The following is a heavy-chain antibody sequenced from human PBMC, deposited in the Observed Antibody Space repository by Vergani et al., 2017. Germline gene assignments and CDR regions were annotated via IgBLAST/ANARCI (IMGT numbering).Heavy chain of an antibody. J-gene: IGHJ5*02. D-gene: IGHD3-10*01. Sequence: QVRLQESGPGLVKPSETLSLTCSVSGGSMSGYYWSWIRQPPGKELEWIGYMYHSGSTNYNPSLEMRVTISGDTSKNQFSLELNSVTAADTAVYYCGRVADFYGLGRRLLDLWGQGILVTVSS. CDR1: GGSMSGYY. V-gene: IGHV4-59*01. CDR2: MYHSGST. CDR3: GRVADFYGLGRRLLDL.